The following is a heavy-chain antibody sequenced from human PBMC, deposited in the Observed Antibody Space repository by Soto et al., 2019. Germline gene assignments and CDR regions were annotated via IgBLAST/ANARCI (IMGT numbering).Heavy chain of an antibody. V-gene: IGHV3-23*01. Sequence: GGSLRLSCAASGFTFSSYAMSWVRQAPGKGLEWVSAISGSGGSTYYTDSVKGRFTISRDNSKHTLYLQMNSLRAEDTAVYYCAKKKTGDILLGYFDLWGRGTLVTVSS. D-gene: IGHD7-27*01. J-gene: IGHJ2*01. CDR3: AKKKTGDILLGYFDL. CDR1: GFTFSSYA. CDR2: ISGSGGST.